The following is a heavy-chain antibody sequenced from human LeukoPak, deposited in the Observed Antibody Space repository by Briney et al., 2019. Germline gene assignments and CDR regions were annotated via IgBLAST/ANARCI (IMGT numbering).Heavy chain of an antibody. D-gene: IGHD6-25*01. J-gene: IGHJ4*02. CDR2: IKQEGSEK. CDR3: ARIAAGY. V-gene: IGHV3-7*04. Sequence: GGSLRLSCEASGFTFSNYGMTWVRQAPGKGLEWVATIKQEGSEKFYVDSVKGRFTVSRDNAKNSLNLQMNNLRAEDTAMYYCARIAAGYWGQGTLVTVSS. CDR1: GFTFSNYG.